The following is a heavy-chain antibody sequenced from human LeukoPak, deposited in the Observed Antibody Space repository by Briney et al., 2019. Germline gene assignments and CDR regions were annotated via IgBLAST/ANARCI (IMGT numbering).Heavy chain of an antibody. CDR2: INHSGST. Sequence: GSLRLSCAASGITLNTYPMAWIRQPPGKGLEWIGEINHSGSTNYNPSLKSRVTISVDTSKNQFSLKLSSVAAADTAVYYCARGWDSSGYYAYYFDYWGQGTLVTVSS. CDR3: ARGWDSSGYYAYYFDY. J-gene: IGHJ4*02. V-gene: IGHV4-34*01. D-gene: IGHD3-22*01. CDR1: GITLNTYP.